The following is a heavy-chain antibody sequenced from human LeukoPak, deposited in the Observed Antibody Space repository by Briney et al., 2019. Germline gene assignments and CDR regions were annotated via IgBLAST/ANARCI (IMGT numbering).Heavy chain of an antibody. CDR1: GYTFTGYY. CDR3: ARDQGGVAGPAN. J-gene: IGHJ4*02. D-gene: IGHD6-19*01. V-gene: IGHV1-2*02. CDR2: INPNSGGT. Sequence: ASVKVSCKASGYTFTGYYMHWVRQAPGRGPEWMGWINPNSGGTNYAQKFRGRVTMTRDTSISTAYMELSRLRSDDTAVYYCARDQGGVAGPANWGQGTLVTVSS.